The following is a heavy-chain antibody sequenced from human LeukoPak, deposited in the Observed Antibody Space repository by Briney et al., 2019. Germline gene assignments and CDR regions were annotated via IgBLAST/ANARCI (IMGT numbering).Heavy chain of an antibody. J-gene: IGHJ6*03. Sequence: ASVKVSCKASGYTLTSYGISWVRQAPRQGREWMGWISAYNGKTNYAQKLQGRVTMTTDTATSTAYLELRRLRSDGTAVCYCARDTAIFGVVIGYYYMDVWGKRTTVSASS. D-gene: IGHD3-3*01. CDR2: ISAYNGKT. V-gene: IGHV1-18*01. CDR3: ARDTAIFGVVIGYYYMDV. CDR1: GYTLTSYG.